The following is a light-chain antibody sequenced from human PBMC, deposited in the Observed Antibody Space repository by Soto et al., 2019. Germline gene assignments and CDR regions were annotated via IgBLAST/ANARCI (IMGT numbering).Light chain of an antibody. Sequence: QLVLTQPPSVSGSPGQSVAISCTGTSSDVGSYNRVSWYQQPPGTAPKVMIYEVSNRPSGVPDRFSGSKSGNTASLTISGLQAEDEADYYCSSYTSSSTYVFGTGTKVTVL. V-gene: IGLV2-18*02. CDR1: SSDVGSYNR. J-gene: IGLJ1*01. CDR2: EVS. CDR3: SSYTSSSTYV.